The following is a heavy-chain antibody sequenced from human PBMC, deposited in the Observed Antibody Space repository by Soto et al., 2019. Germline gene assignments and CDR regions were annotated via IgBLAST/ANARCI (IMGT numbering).Heavy chain of an antibody. CDR3: ARSLCSTISCYDHYYGMDV. Sequence: QVQLLESGGGVVQLGRSLRLSCAASGFSFSSYAMEWVRQAPGKGLEWVAIISYDGSKKYYADSVKGRFSISRDNSKNTLYLEINRLRAEDTAVYYCARSLCSTISCYDHYYGMDVWGQGTTVTVAS. J-gene: IGHJ6*02. CDR1: GFSFSSYA. D-gene: IGHD2-2*01. V-gene: IGHV3-30-3*01. CDR2: ISYDGSKK.